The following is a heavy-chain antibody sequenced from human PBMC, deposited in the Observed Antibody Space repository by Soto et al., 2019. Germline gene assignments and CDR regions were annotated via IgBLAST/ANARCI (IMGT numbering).Heavy chain of an antibody. CDR1: GGSISSGDYY. CDR3: ARHPSGCSGGSCYSVLDY. CDR2: IYYSGST. Sequence: PSETLSLTCTVSGGSISSGDYYWSWIRQPPGKGLEWIGYIYYSGSTYYNPSLKSRVTISVDTSKNQFSLKLSSVTAADTAVYYCARHPSGCSGGSCYSVLDYWGQGTLVTVSS. D-gene: IGHD2-15*01. J-gene: IGHJ4*02. V-gene: IGHV4-30-4*01.